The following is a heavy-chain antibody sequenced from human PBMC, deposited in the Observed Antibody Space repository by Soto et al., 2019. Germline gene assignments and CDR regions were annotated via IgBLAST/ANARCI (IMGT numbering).Heavy chain of an antibody. V-gene: IGHV3-7*04. D-gene: IGHD1-1*01. Sequence: EVQLVESGGGLVQPGGSLRLSCAASGFTFSSYWMSWVRQAPGKGLEWVANIKQDGSEKYYVDSVKGRFTISRDNAKNSLYRQRNSLRAEDTAVYYGAREQLERGWFDPWGQGTLVTVSS. CDR3: AREQLERGWFDP. CDR2: IKQDGSEK. CDR1: GFTFSSYW. J-gene: IGHJ5*02.